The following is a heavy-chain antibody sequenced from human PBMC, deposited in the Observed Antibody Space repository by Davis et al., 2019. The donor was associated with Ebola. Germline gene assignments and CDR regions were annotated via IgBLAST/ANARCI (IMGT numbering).Heavy chain of an antibody. J-gene: IGHJ6*02. CDR1: GYIFTSYG. D-gene: IGHD2-8*02. CDR3: ARDSGYCTGGVCYSPYYYGMDA. CDR2: ISAYNGNT. Sequence: AASVKVSCKASGYIFTSYGISWVRQAPGQGLEWMGWISAYNGNTNYAQKLQGRVTMTTDTSTSTAYMELKSLRSDDTAVYYCARDSGYCTGGVCYSPYYYGMDAWGQGTTVTVSS. V-gene: IGHV1-18*01.